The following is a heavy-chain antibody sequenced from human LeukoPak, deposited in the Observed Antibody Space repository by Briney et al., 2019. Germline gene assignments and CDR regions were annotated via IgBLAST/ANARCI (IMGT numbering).Heavy chain of an antibody. D-gene: IGHD3-22*01. Sequence: GGFLRLSCAASGFTFSSYAMSWVRQAPGKGLEWVSAISGSGGSTYYADSVKGRFTISRDNSKNTLYLQMNSLRAEDTAVYYCAKPPSGYYYMYYFDYWGQGTLVTVSS. CDR2: ISGSGGST. CDR3: AKPPSGYYYMYYFDY. CDR1: GFTFSSYA. J-gene: IGHJ4*02. V-gene: IGHV3-23*01.